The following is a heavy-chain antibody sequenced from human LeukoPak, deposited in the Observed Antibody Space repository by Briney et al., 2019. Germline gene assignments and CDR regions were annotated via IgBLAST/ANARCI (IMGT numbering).Heavy chain of an antibody. CDR2: IYYSGST. J-gene: IGHJ5*02. CDR3: ARDDKWFDP. Sequence: SETLSLTCTVSGGSISSHYWSWIRQPPGKGLEWIGYIYYSGSTNYNPSLKSRVTISVDTSKNQFSLKLSSVTAADTAVYYCARDDKWFDPWGQGTLVTVSS. CDR1: GGSISSHY. V-gene: IGHV4-59*11.